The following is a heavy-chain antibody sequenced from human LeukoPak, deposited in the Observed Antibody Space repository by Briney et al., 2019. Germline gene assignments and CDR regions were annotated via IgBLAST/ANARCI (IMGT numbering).Heavy chain of an antibody. J-gene: IGHJ4*02. V-gene: IGHV1-2*02. Sequence: ASVKVSCKASGYTFTGYYMHWVRQAPGQGLEWMGWINPNSGVTKYAQKFQGRVTMTRDMSTSTVYMELSSLRSEDTAVYYCAGNVGATPFDYWGQGTLVTVSS. D-gene: IGHD1-26*01. CDR2: INPNSGVT. CDR3: AGNVGATPFDY. CDR1: GYTFTGYY.